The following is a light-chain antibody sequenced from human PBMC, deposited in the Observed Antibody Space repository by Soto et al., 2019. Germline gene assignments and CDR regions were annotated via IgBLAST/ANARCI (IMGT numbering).Light chain of an antibody. J-gene: IGLJ1*01. V-gene: IGLV2-23*02. CDR2: EVS. CDR1: SSDVGSYNL. Sequence: QSVLTQPASVSGSPGQSITISCTGTSSDVGSYNLVSWYQQHPGKAPKLMIYEVSKRPSGVSNRFSGSKSGNTASPTISWLQAEDEADYYCCSYAGSSTPHYVFGTGTRSPS. CDR3: CSYAGSSTPHYV.